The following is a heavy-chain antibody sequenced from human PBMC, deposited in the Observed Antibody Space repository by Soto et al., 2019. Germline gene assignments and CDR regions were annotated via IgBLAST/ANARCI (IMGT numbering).Heavy chain of an antibody. D-gene: IGHD3-16*01. CDR1: GLALTDHY. CDR3: ARGGDYNAYDFFDH. J-gene: IGHJ4*01. Sequence: GGSLRLSCAVSGLALTDHYVSWIRQAPGKGLERVSYIGGSNSDINYSDSVKGRFSISRDNSKNSVSLQMDSLRAEDAVVYFCARGGDYNAYDFFDHWGHGALVTVSS. CDR2: IGGSNSDI. V-gene: IGHV3-11*05.